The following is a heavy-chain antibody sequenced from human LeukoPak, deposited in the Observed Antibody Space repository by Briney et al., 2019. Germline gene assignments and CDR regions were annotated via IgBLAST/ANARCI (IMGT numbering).Heavy chain of an antibody. D-gene: IGHD1-14*01. CDR3: ARGLIGPKAPGRNY. CDR2: ISGYNGNT. J-gene: IGHJ4*02. CDR1: GYTFTIYG. Sequence: ASVKVSCKASGYTFTIYGISWVRQAPGQGLERMGWISGYNGNTNYAQKFQGRVTMTRNTSISTAYMELSSLRSEDTAVYYCARGLIGPKAPGRNYWGQGTLVTVSS. V-gene: IGHV1-18*01.